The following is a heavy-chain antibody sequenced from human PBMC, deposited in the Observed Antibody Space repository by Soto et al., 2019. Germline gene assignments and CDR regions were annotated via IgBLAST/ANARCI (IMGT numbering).Heavy chain of an antibody. CDR2: ISYDGSNK. CDR1: GFTFSSYG. J-gene: IGHJ5*02. CDR3: AKDLAPTSYYYDSSGYYGPSWFDP. D-gene: IGHD3-22*01. Sequence: PGGSLRLSCAASGFTFSSYGMHWVRQAPGKGLEWVAVISYDGSNKYYADSVKGRFTISRDNSKNTLYLQMNSLRAEDTAVYYCAKDLAPTSYYYDSSGYYGPSWFDPWGQGTLVTVSS. V-gene: IGHV3-30*18.